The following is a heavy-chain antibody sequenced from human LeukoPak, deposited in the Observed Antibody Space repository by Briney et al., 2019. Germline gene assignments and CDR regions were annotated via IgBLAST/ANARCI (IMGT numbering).Heavy chain of an antibody. CDR3: ARRYYYSLGSFPFDF. CDR1: GGPFSGYF. J-gene: IGHJ4*02. V-gene: IGHV4-34*01. Sequence: PSETLSLTCAVSGGPFSGYFWSWIRQSSGKGLEWIGEIHNSGTTNYNPSLNSRVTISEDTSKNQFYLNLSSVTAADTAVYYCARRYYYSLGSFPFDFWGQGTLVTVCS. CDR2: IHNSGTT. D-gene: IGHD3-10*01.